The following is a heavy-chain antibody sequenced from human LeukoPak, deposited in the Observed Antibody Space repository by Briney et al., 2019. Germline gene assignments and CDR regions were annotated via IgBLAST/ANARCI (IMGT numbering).Heavy chain of an antibody. V-gene: IGHV3-15*01. CDR2: MKSKWDGGTT. CDR1: GLTYRNAW. D-gene: IGHD3-10*01. Sequence: GGSLSLLCAPCGLTYRNAWMRWVRQAPGRGREGVGRMKSKWDGGTTDYGAHVKGRFTISRDDSKNTLYLQMTRLKTEDTAVYYCTTDLYALFLWFGELRRYGMDGWAKGPRSPSP. CDR3: TTDLYALFLWFGELRRYGMDG. J-gene: IGHJ6*02.